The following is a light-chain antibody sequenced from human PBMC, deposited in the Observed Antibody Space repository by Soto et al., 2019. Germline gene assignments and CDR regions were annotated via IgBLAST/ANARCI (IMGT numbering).Light chain of an antibody. Sequence: QSVLTQPPSASGTPGQRVTISCSGSSSNIGSNYVYWYQQLPGTAPKLLIYRNNQRPSGVPDRFSGSKSGTSASLAISGRRSEDEADDYCAAWDDSLSGLVFGGGTKLTVL. CDR3: AAWDDSLSGLV. CDR1: SSNIGSNY. CDR2: RNN. V-gene: IGLV1-47*01. J-gene: IGLJ2*01.